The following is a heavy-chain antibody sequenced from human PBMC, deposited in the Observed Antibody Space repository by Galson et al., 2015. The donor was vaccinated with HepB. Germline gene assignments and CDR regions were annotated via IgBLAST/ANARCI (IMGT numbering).Heavy chain of an antibody. CDR2: IIPILGIA. J-gene: IGHJ4*02. CDR3: ARIPSLGGTMVRGVRGFDY. CDR1: GGTFSSYT. D-gene: IGHD3-10*01. V-gene: IGHV1-69*02. Sequence: SVKVSCKASGGTFSSYTISWVRQAPGQGLEWMGRIIPILGIANYAQKFQGRVTITADKSTSTAYMELSSLRSEDTAVYYCARIPSLGGTMVRGVRGFDYWGQGTLVTVSS.